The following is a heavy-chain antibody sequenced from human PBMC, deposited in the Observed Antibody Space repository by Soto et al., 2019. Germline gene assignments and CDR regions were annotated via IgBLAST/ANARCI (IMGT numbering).Heavy chain of an antibody. CDR3: GRIIGYWRNNVCACIFDL. V-gene: IGHV5-51*01. CDR2: FYPGDSTS. D-gene: IGHD5-18*01. Sequence: GESLKISCKTSGYSFISYWVAWVRQKPGKGLEWMGTFYPGDSTSTYSPSFQGQITMSVDKSISTAYLHLSSLKASDTAMYHCGRIIGYWRNNVCACIFDLWGQGTTVTVS. J-gene: IGHJ3*01. CDR1: GYSFISYW.